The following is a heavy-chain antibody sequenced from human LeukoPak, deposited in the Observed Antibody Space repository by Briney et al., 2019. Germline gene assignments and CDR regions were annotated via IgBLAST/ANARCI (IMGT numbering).Heavy chain of an antibody. CDR1: GGSISSGDYY. CDR2: IYDSGSK. CDR3: ARRWCGELLWSADAFDI. Sequence: PSQTLSLTCTVSGGSISSGDYYWSWIRQHPGKGLEWIGYIYDSGSKNYNPSIKSRVTISVDTTQNQFYLKLNSVTAADTAVNYGARRWCGELLWSADAFDIWGQGTMVTVSS. J-gene: IGHJ3*02. V-gene: IGHV4-31*03. D-gene: IGHD3-10*01.